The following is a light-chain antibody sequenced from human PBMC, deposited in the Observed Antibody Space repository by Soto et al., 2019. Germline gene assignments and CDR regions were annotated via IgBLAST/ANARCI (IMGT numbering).Light chain of an antibody. Sequence: EIVLTQSPAPLSLPPGERATLSFRASQSISSYLAWYQQKPGQAPRLLIYDASNRATGIPARFSGSGSGTDFTLTISSLEPEDFAIYYCQQRTNWPITFGHGTRLEI. V-gene: IGKV3-11*01. CDR3: QQRTNWPIT. CDR2: DAS. J-gene: IGKJ5*01. CDR1: QSISSY.